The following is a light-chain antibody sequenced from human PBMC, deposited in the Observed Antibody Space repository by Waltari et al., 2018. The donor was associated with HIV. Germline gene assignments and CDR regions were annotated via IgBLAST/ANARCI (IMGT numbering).Light chain of an antibody. CDR2: DVS. CDR3: CSYAGSSTLL. CDR1: SSDVGGYNY. V-gene: IGLV2-23*01. Sequence: QSALTQPASVSGSPGQSITISCPGTSSDVGGYNYVTWYQQHPGKAPKLVIYDVSERPSGVSNRFSGSKSGNTASLTISGLQAEDEADYNCCSYAGSSTLLFGGGTKVTVL. J-gene: IGLJ2*01.